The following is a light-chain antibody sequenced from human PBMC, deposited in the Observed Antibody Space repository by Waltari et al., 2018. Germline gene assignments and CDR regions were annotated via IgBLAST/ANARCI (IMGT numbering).Light chain of an antibody. J-gene: IGKJ4*01. CDR3: QQGYTAPLN. V-gene: IGKV1-39*01. CDR1: QNIRIY. Sequence: IQLTQSPSSLSASEGDRVTITCRASQNIRIYLNCYQQSTGKAPNLLIYGASSLQSEIPSRFSGSGYGTDVTLTISSLQPEDFTTYYCQQGYTAPLNFGGGTKLEIK. CDR2: GAS.